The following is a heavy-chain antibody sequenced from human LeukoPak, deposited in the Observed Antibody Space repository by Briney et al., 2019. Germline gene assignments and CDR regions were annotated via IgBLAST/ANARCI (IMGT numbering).Heavy chain of an antibody. Sequence: GASVKVSCKASGYTFTSYYMHWVRQAPGQGLEWMGIINPSGGSTSYAQKFQGRVTMTRDTSTSTVYMELSSLRSEDTAVYYCARHRVVAATPPLARYGMDVWGQGTTVTVSS. D-gene: IGHD2-15*01. V-gene: IGHV1-46*01. CDR3: ARHRVVAATPPLARYGMDV. J-gene: IGHJ6*02. CDR2: INPSGGST. CDR1: GYTFTSYY.